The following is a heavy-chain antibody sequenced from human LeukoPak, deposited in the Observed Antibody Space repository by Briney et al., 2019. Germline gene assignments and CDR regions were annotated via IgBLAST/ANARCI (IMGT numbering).Heavy chain of an antibody. CDR3: ARGRGGYYYGSGTFASWFDS. Sequence: KPSETLSLTCAVYGGSFSGYYWSWIRQPPGKGLEWIGEINHSGNTNYNPSLKSRVTISVDTSKNQFSVKLNSVTAADTAVYYCARGRGGYYYGSGTFASWFDSWGQGTLVTVSS. J-gene: IGHJ5*01. D-gene: IGHD3-10*01. V-gene: IGHV4-34*01. CDR1: GGSFSGYY. CDR2: INHSGNT.